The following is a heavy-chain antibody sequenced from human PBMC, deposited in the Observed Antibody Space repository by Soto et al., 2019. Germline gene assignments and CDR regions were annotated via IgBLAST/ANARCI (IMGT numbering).Heavy chain of an antibody. CDR1: GFSLSTSGVG. CDR2: IYWDDDK. J-gene: IGHJ4*02. Sequence: QITLKESGPTLVKPTQTLTLTCTLSGFSLSTSGVGVGWIRQPPGKALEWLALIYWDDDKRYSPFLKSRLTITKATSKNQVVLTLTNMDPVDTATYYCALKGDGYGGFKYWGQGTLVTVSS. CDR3: ALKGDGYGGFKY. V-gene: IGHV2-5*02. D-gene: IGHD5-12*01.